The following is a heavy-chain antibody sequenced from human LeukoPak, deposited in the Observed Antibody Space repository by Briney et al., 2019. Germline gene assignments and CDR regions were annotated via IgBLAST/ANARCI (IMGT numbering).Heavy chain of an antibody. CDR1: GFTVHSNY. V-gene: IGHV3-11*04. D-gene: IGHD4-11*01. CDR2: ITSSSSTI. Sequence: PGGSLRLSCAASGFTVHSNYMTWIRQAPGKGLEWVAYITSSSSTIYYADSVKGRFTISRDNAKNSLYLQMNSLRADDTAVYYCARDNGGEDYTYYYMDVWGKGTTVTVSS. CDR3: ARDNGGEDYTYYYMDV. J-gene: IGHJ6*03.